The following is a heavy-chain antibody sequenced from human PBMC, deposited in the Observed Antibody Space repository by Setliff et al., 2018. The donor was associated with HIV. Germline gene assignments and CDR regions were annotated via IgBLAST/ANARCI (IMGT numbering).Heavy chain of an antibody. V-gene: IGHV3-7*01. CDR3: ARDPGWGALDH. J-gene: IGHJ5*02. CDR2: IKEDGNVK. Sequence: GGSLRLSCVVSAFTFNDHWMSWVRQAPGKGLEWVALIKEDGNVKNYVDSVKGRFTISRDNAKNSLYLQMNSLRAEDTAVYYCARDPGWGALDHWGQGAPVTVSS. D-gene: IGHD1-26*01. CDR1: AFTFNDHW.